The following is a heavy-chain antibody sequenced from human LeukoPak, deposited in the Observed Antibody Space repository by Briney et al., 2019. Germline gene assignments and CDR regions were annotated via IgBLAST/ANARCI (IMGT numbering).Heavy chain of an antibody. CDR2: IYCDDDK. J-gene: IGHJ4*02. D-gene: IGHD2-15*01. CDR1: GFSLSTNGVG. Sequence: SGPMLVKPTQTLSLTCTFSGFSLSTNGVGVGWIRQPPGKALEWLALIYCDDDKRYSPSLKSRLTITKDTSKNQVVLSMTNMDPVDTATYYCAHLNRPTRYCSGGSCYLFDYWGQGTQVTVSS. CDR3: AHLNRPTRYCSGGSCYLFDY. V-gene: IGHV2-5*02.